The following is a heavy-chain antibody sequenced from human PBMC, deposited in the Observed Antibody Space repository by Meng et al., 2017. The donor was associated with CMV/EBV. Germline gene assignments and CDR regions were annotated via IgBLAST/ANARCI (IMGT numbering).Heavy chain of an antibody. CDR3: TTSISSGWGFDY. CDR2: IKSKTDGGTT. Sequence: GGSLRLSCAASGFTFNNYAMSWVRQAPGKGLEWVGRIKSKTDGGTTDYAAPVKGRFTISRDDSKNTLYLQMNSLKTEDTAVYYCTTSISSGWGFDYWGQGTLVTVSS. D-gene: IGHD6-19*01. CDR1: GFTFNNYA. J-gene: IGHJ4*02. V-gene: IGHV3-15*01.